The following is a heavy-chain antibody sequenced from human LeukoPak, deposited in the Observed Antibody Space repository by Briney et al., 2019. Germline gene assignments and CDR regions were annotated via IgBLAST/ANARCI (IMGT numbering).Heavy chain of an antibody. V-gene: IGHV3-7*03. CDR3: ARDARQQLVERFDY. CDR1: GFTFSNYW. CDR2: INQDGSEN. J-gene: IGHJ4*02. D-gene: IGHD6-13*01. Sequence: SXRLXCAGSGFTFSNYWMTWVRQAPGKGLEWVATINQDGSENYYGDSVKGRFTIFRDNAKNSLYLQMNSLRAEDTAVYYCARDARQQLVERFDYWGQGTLVTVSS.